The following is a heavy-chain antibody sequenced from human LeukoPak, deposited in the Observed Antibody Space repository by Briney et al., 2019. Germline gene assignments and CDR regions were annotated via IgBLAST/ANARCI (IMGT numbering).Heavy chain of an antibody. CDR1: GGTFSSYA. CDR3: ARGYYYGSGSYQGGFYYYYYYMDV. Sequence: ASVKVSCKASGGTFSSYAISWVRQAPGQGLEWMGWMNPNSGNTGYAQKFQGRVTMTRNTSISTAYMELSSLRSEDTAVYYCARGYYYGSGSYQGGFYYYYYYMDVWGKGTTVTVSS. V-gene: IGHV1-8*02. CDR2: MNPNSGNT. D-gene: IGHD3-10*01. J-gene: IGHJ6*03.